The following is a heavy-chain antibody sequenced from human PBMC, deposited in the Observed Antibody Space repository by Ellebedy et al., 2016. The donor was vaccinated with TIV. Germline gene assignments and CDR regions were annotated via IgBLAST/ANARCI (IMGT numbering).Heavy chain of an antibody. D-gene: IGHD6-19*01. CDR3: VRGWYSSGHCDVFAM. CDR1: GFTFSASV. V-gene: IGHV3-30*03. J-gene: IGHJ3*02. Sequence: GGSLRLSXVGFGFTFSASVMHWVRQDPGKGLDWVAGISVDGRAVHYPDSVKGRFTISRDNAQNTVYLQMNSLRLEDTAVYYCVRGWYSSGHCDVFAMWGQGTIVTVSS. CDR2: ISVDGRAV.